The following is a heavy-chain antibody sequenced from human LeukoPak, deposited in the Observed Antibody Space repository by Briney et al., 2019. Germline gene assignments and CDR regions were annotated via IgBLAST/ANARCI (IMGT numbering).Heavy chain of an antibody. J-gene: IGHJ3*02. CDR3: AGSKRRIAAAGDAFDI. Sequence: PGGSLRLPCAASGFTFDDYGMSWVRQAPGKGLEWVSGINWNGGSTGYADSVKGRFTISRDNAKNSLYLQMNSLRAEDTALYYCAGSKRRIAAAGDAFDIWGQGTMVTVSS. CDR1: GFTFDDYG. CDR2: INWNGGST. D-gene: IGHD6-13*01. V-gene: IGHV3-20*04.